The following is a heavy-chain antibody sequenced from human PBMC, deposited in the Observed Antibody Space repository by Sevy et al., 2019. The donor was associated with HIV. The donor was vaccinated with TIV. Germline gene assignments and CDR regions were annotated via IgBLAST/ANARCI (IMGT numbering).Heavy chain of an antibody. CDR2: FDPEDGKR. CDR3: AATREYYYGNSGYFDY. Sequence: ASVKVSCRVSGYTLTKVSMHWVRQAPGKGLEWMGSFDPEDGKRIYAQKFQGSVTMSEDTSTDTAYMDLSSLRSDDTAVYYCAATREYYYGNSGYFDYWGQRTLVTVSS. CDR1: GYTLTKVS. D-gene: IGHD3-22*01. J-gene: IGHJ4*02. V-gene: IGHV1-24*01.